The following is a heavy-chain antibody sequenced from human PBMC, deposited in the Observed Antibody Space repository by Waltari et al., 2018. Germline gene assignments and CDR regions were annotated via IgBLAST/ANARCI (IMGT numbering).Heavy chain of an antibody. CDR2: MNADNGSR. CDR1: GCTFPNYA. CDR3: ARGPLGGFHAGDYFDH. D-gene: IGHD3-16*01. Sequence: QVQLVQSGAEVKKPGASVTISCQASGCTFPNYAINWGRPAPGQRLEWMGWMNADNGSRKYSQNVQDRVTITRDTSAGTAYMELSSLRSEDSAVYFCARGPLGGFHAGDYFDHWGQGTLVTVSS. V-gene: IGHV1-3*01. J-gene: IGHJ4*02.